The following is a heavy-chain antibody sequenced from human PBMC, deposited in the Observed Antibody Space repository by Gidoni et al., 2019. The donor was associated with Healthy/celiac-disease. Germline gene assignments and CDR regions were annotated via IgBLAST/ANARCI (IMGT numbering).Heavy chain of an antibody. CDR1: GFSLSTARMG. CDR2: IFSNDEK. V-gene: IGHV2-26*01. Sequence: QVTLKESGPVLVKPTETLTLTCTVSGFSLSTARMGVSWIRQPPGKALEWLAHIFSNDEKSYSTSLKSRLTISKDNSKSQVVLTMTNMDPVDTATYYCARIWEQQPRHQVVHPFDYWGQGTLVTVSS. D-gene: IGHD6-13*01. CDR3: ARIWEQQPRHQVVHPFDY. J-gene: IGHJ4*02.